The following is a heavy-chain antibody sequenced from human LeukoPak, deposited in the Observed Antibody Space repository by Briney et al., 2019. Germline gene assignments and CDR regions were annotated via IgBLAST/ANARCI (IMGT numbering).Heavy chain of an antibody. V-gene: IGHV3-9*01. CDR2: ISWNSGSI. CDR3: ARDYPPD. J-gene: IGHJ4*02. CDR1: GFTFDDYA. Sequence: PGRSLRLSCAASGFTFDDYAMHWVRQAPGKGLEWVSGISWNSGSIGYADSVKGRFTISRDNAQSTLYLQMNSLSAEDTAVYYCARDYPPDWGQGTLVTVSA.